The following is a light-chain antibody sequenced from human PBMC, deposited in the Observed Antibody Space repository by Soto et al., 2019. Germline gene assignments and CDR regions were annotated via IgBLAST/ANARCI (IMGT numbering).Light chain of an antibody. Sequence: QSALTQPPSASGSPGQSLTITCTGSSGDIGDYNYVSWYHQHPGKVPKLIIYEVFNRPSGVPDRFSGSKSGTTACLTVSGVQAEDQGEYCCSSYAHSNSVIFGGGTTVTVL. J-gene: IGLJ2*01. CDR2: EVF. CDR3: SSYAHSNSVI. CDR1: SGDIGDYNY. V-gene: IGLV2-8*01.